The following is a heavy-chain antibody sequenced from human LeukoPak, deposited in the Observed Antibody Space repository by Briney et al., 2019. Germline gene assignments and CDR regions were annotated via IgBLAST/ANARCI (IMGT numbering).Heavy chain of an antibody. CDR2: IKEDGSEK. CDR3: SRGTGTTT. Sequence: GGSLRLSCAASGFTFSNYWMTWVRQAPGKGLEWVANIKEDGSEKYYVDSVKGRFTISRDNAKNTLYLQMNSLRAEDTAVYYCSRGTGTTTGGQGTLVSVSS. CDR1: GFTFSNYW. D-gene: IGHD1-7*01. V-gene: IGHV3-7*01. J-gene: IGHJ4*02.